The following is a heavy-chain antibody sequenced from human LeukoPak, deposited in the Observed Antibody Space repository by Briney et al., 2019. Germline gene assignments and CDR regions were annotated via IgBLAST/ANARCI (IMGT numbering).Heavy chain of an antibody. D-gene: IGHD5-18*01. CDR2: ISSSGSTI. J-gene: IGHJ4*02. Sequence: PGGSLRLSCAASGFTFSSYEMNWVRQAPGKGLEWVSYISSSGSTIYYADSVKGRFTISRDNSKNTLYLQINTLRAEDTAVYYCAKDSRYGYRWDYDYWGQGTLVTVSS. CDR3: AKDSRYGYRWDYDY. CDR1: GFTFSSYE. V-gene: IGHV3-48*03.